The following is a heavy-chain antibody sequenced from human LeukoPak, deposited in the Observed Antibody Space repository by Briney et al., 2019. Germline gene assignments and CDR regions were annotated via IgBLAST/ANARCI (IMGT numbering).Heavy chain of an antibody. V-gene: IGHV3-74*01. CDR1: GFTFSSYW. D-gene: IGHD3-3*01. CDR2: INSDGSST. Sequence: GGSLRLSCAASGFTFSSYWMHWARQAPGKGLVWVSRINSDGSSTSYADSVKGRFTISRDNAKNTLYLQMNSLRAEDTAVYYCARAGTGYYDFWSGYYTSVYFDYWGQGTLVTVSS. J-gene: IGHJ4*02. CDR3: ARAGTGYYDFWSGYYTSVYFDY.